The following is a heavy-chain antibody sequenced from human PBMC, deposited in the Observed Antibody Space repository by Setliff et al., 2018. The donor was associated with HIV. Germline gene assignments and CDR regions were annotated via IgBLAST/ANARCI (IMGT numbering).Heavy chain of an antibody. Sequence: PSETLSLTCSVSGFSISSGHYWGWIRQSPGKGLEWIGSVNHRGDTYYIASLKSRVTISVDTSKNQFSLKLNSITAADTAIYFCARVRDPNWNYDMDVWGQGTTVTVSS. CDR2: VNHRGDT. V-gene: IGHV4-38-2*02. CDR3: ARVRDPNWNYDMDV. CDR1: GFSISSGHY. D-gene: IGHD1-1*01. J-gene: IGHJ6*03.